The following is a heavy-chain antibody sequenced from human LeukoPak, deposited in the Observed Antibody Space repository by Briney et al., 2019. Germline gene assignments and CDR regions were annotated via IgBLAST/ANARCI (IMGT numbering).Heavy chain of an antibody. CDR2: IYTSGST. V-gene: IGHV4-4*07. Sequence: SETLSLTCTVSGGSISSYYWSWIRQPAGKGLEWIGRIYTSGSTNYNPSLKSRVTMSVDTSKNQFSLKLSSVTAADTAVYYCTVTTREYYYYGMDVWGQGTTVTVSS. D-gene: IGHD4-17*01. CDR3: TVTTREYYYYGMDV. J-gene: IGHJ6*02. CDR1: GGSISSYY.